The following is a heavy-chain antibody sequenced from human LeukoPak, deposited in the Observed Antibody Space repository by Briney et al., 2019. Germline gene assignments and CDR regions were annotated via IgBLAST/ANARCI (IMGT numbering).Heavy chain of an antibody. D-gene: IGHD4-23*01. CDR2: IYYSGGT. CDR3: ARLNDDYGGTFFDY. V-gene: IGHV4-59*01. Sequence: SETLSLTCTVSGGSISSYYWSWIRQPPGKGLEWIGYIYYSGGTNYNPSLKSRVTISVDTSKNQFSLKLSSVTAADTAVYYCARLNDDYGGTFFDYWGQGTLVTVSS. CDR1: GGSISSYY. J-gene: IGHJ4*02.